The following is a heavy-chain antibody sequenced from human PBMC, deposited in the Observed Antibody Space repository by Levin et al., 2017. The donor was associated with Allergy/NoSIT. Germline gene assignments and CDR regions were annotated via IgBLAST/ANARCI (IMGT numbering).Heavy chain of an antibody. Sequence: GGSLRLSCAASGFTFSSYAMSWVRQAPGKGLEWVSAISGSGGSTYYADSVKGRFTISRDNSKNTLYLQMNSLRAEDTAVYYCAKDRHYYGSGRLFDYWGQGTLVTVSS. CDR2: ISGSGGST. J-gene: IGHJ4*02. V-gene: IGHV3-23*01. CDR1: GFTFSSYA. CDR3: AKDRHYYGSGRLFDY. D-gene: IGHD3-10*01.